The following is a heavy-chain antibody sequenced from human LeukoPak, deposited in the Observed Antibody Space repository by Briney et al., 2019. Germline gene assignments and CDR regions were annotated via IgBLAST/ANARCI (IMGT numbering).Heavy chain of an antibody. Sequence: ASVKVSCKASGYTFTGYYMHWVRQAPGQGLEWMGWINPNSGGTNYAQKFQGRVTMTRDMSTSTVYMELSSLRSEDTAVYYCARDGRQVTTPLYYYYTDVWGKGTTVTVSS. CDR2: INPNSGGT. D-gene: IGHD4-17*01. J-gene: IGHJ6*03. CDR1: GYTFTGYY. V-gene: IGHV1-2*02. CDR3: ARDGRQVTTPLYYYYTDV.